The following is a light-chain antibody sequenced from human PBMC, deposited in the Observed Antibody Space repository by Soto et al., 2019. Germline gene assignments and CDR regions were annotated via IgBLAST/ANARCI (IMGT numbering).Light chain of an antibody. V-gene: IGKV1-12*01. CDR2: AAS. Sequence: DIQMTQSPSSVSASVGDRVTITCRASQGISSWVAWYQQKPGKAPKLLIYAASSLQSGVPSRFSGSGSWTDFPRTIRSLQPEDFATYYCQHANSFPFTFGRGTKVHIK. CDR3: QHANSFPFT. J-gene: IGKJ3*01. CDR1: QGISSW.